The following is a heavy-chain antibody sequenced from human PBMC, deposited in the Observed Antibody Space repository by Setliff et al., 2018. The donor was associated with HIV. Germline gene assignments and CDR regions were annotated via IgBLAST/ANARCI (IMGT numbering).Heavy chain of an antibody. CDR2: IHSGGST. Sequence: QPGGSLRLSCAASGFAFSGHQMSWVRQAPGRGLEWVSVIHSGGSTYYADSVKGRFIISRDNSKNTLYLQMNSLRAEDTAVYYCARDPGRYNGMDVWGQGTTVTVSS. J-gene: IGHJ6*02. CDR1: GFAFSGHQ. V-gene: IGHV3-66*01. CDR3: ARDPGRYNGMDV. D-gene: IGHD1-20*01.